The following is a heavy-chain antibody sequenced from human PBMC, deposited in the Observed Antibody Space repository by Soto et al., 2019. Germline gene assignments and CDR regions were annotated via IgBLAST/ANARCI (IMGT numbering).Heavy chain of an antibody. D-gene: IGHD2-15*01. CDR1: GSTFDTSA. V-gene: IGHV3-23*01. J-gene: IGHJ4*02. CDR3: AKEQAVVVFPE. CDR2: ISYSGSST. Sequence: EVQLLESGGGLVQPGGSLRLSCAASGSTFDTSAMSWVRQAPGKGLEWVSSISYSGSSTYYADSVKGRFTISRDNSKNTLYLQMSNLRAEDTAISYCAKEQAVVVFPEWGQGTLVTVSS.